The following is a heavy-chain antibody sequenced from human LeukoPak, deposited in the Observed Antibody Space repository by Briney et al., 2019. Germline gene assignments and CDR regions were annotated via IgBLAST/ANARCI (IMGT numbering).Heavy chain of an antibody. J-gene: IGHJ4*02. CDR3: ARPVYDYGAYYFDY. Sequence: PSETLSLTCAVSGGSISSSNWWSWVRQPPGKGLEWIGEIYHSGSTNYNPSLKSRVTISVDKSKNQFSLKLSSVTAADTAVYYCARPVYDYGAYYFDYWGQGTLVTVSS. V-gene: IGHV4-4*02. CDR2: IYHSGST. CDR1: GGSISSSNW. D-gene: IGHD4-17*01.